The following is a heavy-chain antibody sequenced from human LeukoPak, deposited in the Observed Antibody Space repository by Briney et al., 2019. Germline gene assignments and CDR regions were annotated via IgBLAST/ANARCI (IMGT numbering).Heavy chain of an antibody. CDR2: VSYNGNT. Sequence: SETLSLTRSVSGGSINDYYWSWVRQPPGRGLEWIGYVSYNGNTNYNPSLKSRVTMSVDTSRNQFSLKLTSVTAADTAVYYCARDLCTSCPRYDWFDPWGQGTLVTVSS. CDR3: ARDLCTSCPRYDWFDP. CDR1: GGSINDYY. V-gene: IGHV4-59*01. D-gene: IGHD2-2*01. J-gene: IGHJ5*02.